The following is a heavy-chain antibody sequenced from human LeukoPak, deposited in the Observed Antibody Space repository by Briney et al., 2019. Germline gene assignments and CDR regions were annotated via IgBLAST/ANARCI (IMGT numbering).Heavy chain of an antibody. CDR1: GFTFSSYW. CDR3: ARDVAAMIVVAGDAFDI. J-gene: IGHJ3*02. CDR2: IKHDGSEK. Sequence: GSLRLSCTASGFTFSSYWMSWVRQAAGKGLEWVAYIKHDGSEKYYVDSVKGRFTISRDNAKNSLYLQMNSLRAEDTAVYYCARDVAAMIVVAGDAFDIWGQGTMVTVSS. V-gene: IGHV3-7*01. D-gene: IGHD3-22*01.